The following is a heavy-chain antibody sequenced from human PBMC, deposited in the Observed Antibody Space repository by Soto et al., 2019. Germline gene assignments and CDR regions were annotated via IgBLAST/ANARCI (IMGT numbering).Heavy chain of an antibody. V-gene: IGHV3-23*01. Sequence: GGSLRLSCAASGFTFSSYAMSWVRQAPGKGLEWVSAISGSGGSTYYADSVKGRFNISRDNSKNTLYLQMNSLRAEDTAVYSCAKDPAAMARGVITGYFDDWGQGTLVTVSS. CDR1: GFTFSSYA. D-gene: IGHD3-10*01. CDR3: AKDPAAMARGVITGYFDD. J-gene: IGHJ4*02. CDR2: ISGSGGST.